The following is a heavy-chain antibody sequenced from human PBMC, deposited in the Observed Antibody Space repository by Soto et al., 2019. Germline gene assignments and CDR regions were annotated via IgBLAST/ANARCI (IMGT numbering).Heavy chain of an antibody. Sequence: QVQLVESGGGVVQPGRSLRLSCAASGFTFSSYGMHWVRQAPGKGLEWVAVIWYDGSNKYYADSVKGRFTISRDNSKNPRYLHMHSLRAEDTAVYYCARDRIRIVGATTLFYWGQGTLVTVSS. J-gene: IGHJ4*02. CDR2: IWYDGSNK. CDR3: ARDRIRIVGATTLFY. D-gene: IGHD1-26*01. V-gene: IGHV3-33*01. CDR1: GFTFSSYG.